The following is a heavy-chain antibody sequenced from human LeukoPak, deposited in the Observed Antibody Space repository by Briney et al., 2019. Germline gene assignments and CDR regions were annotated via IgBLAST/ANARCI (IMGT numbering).Heavy chain of an antibody. Sequence: PSETLSLTCTVSGGSISSYYWSWIRQPPGKGLEWIGYIYYSGSTNYNPSLKSRVTISVDTSKNQFSLKLSSVTAADTAVYYCARVTRESGRCYYFDYWGQGTLVTVSS. CDR2: IYYSGST. CDR3: ARVTRESGRCYYFDY. CDR1: GGSISSYY. J-gene: IGHJ4*02. V-gene: IGHV4-59*01. D-gene: IGHD1-26*01.